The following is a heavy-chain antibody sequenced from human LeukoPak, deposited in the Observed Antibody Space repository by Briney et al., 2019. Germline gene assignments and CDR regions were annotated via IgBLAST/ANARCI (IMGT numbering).Heavy chain of an antibody. V-gene: IGHV3-23*01. CDR1: GFTFSSYA. D-gene: IGHD3-22*01. J-gene: IGHJ4*02. CDR3: AKVGHDSSGYYYYFDY. Sequence: RGSLRLSCAASGFTFSSYAMSWVRRAPGKGLEWVSAISGSGGSTYYADSVKGRFTISRDNSKNTLYLQMNSLRAEDTAVYYCAKVGHDSSGYYYYFDYWGQGTLVTVSS. CDR2: ISGSGGST.